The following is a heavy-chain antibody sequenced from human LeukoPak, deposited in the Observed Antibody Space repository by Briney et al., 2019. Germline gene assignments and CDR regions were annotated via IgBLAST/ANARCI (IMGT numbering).Heavy chain of an antibody. Sequence: GGSLSLSCAASGFTFSSSWMHWVRQAPGKGLVWVSRIKSDGSSTSYADSVKGRFTISRDNAKNMVYLQMNSLRAEDTAVYYCAREPMGVTCWWSQGTLVTVSS. CDR1: GFTFSSSW. CDR2: IKSDGSST. D-gene: IGHD1-26*01. V-gene: IGHV3-74*01. J-gene: IGHJ4*02. CDR3: AREPMGVTCW.